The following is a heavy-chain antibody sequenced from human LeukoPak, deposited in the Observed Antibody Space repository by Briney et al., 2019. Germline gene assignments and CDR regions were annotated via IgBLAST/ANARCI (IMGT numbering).Heavy chain of an antibody. CDR3: ARGPLSSRYCSSTSCSPSHDKIDY. V-gene: IGHV3-23*01. J-gene: IGHJ4*02. D-gene: IGHD2-2*01. CDR1: GFTFSSYA. CDR2: ISGSGGST. Sequence: GGSLRLSCAASGFTFSSYAMSWVRQAPGKGLEWVSAISGSGGSTYYADSVKGRFTISRDNSKNTLYLQMNSLRAEDTAVYYCARGPLSSRYCSSTSCSPSHDKIDYWGQGTLVTVSS.